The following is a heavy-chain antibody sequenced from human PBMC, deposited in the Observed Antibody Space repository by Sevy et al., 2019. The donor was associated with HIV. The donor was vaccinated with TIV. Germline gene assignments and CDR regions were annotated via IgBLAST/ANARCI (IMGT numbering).Heavy chain of an antibody. CDR3: AKDRIRSSSWSAYYYYYYMDV. CDR1: GFTFSSYG. Sequence: GSLRLSCAASGFTFSSYGMHWVRQAPGKGLEWVAVISYDGSNKYYADSVKGRFTISRDNSKNTLYLQMNSLRAEDTAVYYCAKDRIRSSSWSAYYYYYYMDVWGKGTTVTVSS. V-gene: IGHV3-30*18. CDR2: ISYDGSNK. J-gene: IGHJ6*03. D-gene: IGHD6-13*01.